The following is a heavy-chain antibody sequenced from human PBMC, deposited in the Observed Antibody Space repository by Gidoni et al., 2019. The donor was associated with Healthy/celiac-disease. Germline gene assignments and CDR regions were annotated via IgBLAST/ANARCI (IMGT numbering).Heavy chain of an antibody. CDR3: AKDREMTAIYNWFDP. J-gene: IGHJ5*02. D-gene: IGHD2-21*02. CDR2: ISGSVGST. V-gene: IGHV3-23*01. CDR1: GFTFRSYA. Sequence: EVQLLESGGGLVEPGGSLRLSCAASGFTFRSYAMRWVRQAPGKGVGWVSAISGSVGSTYYADSVKGRFTISRDNSKNTLYLQMNSLRAEDTAVYYCAKDREMTAIYNWFDPWGQGTLVTVSS.